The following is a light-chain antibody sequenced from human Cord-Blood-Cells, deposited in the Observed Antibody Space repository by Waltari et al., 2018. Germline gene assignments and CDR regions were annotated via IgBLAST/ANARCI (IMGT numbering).Light chain of an antibody. Sequence: DIQMTQSPSSLSAYVGDRVTITCRASQRISSYLNWYQQKPGKATTLLIYAASSLQSGVPSRFSGSGSGTDFTLTISSLQPEDFATYYCQQSYSTPRTFGQGTKVEIK. V-gene: IGKV1-39*01. J-gene: IGKJ1*01. CDR3: QQSYSTPRT. CDR2: AAS. CDR1: QRISSY.